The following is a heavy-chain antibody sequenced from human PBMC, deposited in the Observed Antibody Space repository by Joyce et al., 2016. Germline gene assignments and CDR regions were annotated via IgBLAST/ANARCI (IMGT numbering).Heavy chain of an antibody. V-gene: IGHV4-39*07. D-gene: IGHD6-13*01. Sequence: QLQLQESGPGLVKPSETLSLTCSVSGGSISSATYFWGWIRQPPGKGLEWIGSVYYRGSTYHNPSLKSRVTISLDTSNNQFSLNRRSVTAADTAVYYCVRDRRYSSTWEYNWFDPWGQGTLVTVSS. CDR3: VRDRRYSSTWEYNWFDP. CDR1: GGSISSATYF. CDR2: VYYRGST. J-gene: IGHJ5*02.